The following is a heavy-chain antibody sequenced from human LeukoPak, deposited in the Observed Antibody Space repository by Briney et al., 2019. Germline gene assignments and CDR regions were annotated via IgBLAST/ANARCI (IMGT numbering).Heavy chain of an antibody. V-gene: IGHV3-21*01. D-gene: IGHD6-19*01. Sequence: GGSLRLSCAASGFTFSSYSMNWVRQAPGEGLEWVSSISSSSSYIYYADSVKGRFTISRDNAKNSLYLQMNSLRAEDTAVYYCARVWEGSSGWYEGSIDYWGQGTLVTVSS. CDR3: ARVWEGSSGWYEGSIDY. J-gene: IGHJ4*02. CDR1: GFTFSSYS. CDR2: ISSSSSYI.